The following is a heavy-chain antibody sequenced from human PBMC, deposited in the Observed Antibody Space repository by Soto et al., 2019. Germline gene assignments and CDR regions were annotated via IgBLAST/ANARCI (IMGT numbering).Heavy chain of an antibody. D-gene: IGHD5-12*01. V-gene: IGHV3-66*01. J-gene: IGHJ4*02. CDR3: ARAIPREYSGYWGDFDY. Sequence: EVQLVESGGGLVQPGGSLRLSCAASGFTVSGNYMSWVRQAPGKGLEWVSVIYSGGSTYYADSVKGRFTISRDNSKNTLYLQMNSLRAEDTAVYYCARAIPREYSGYWGDFDYWGQGTLVTVSS. CDR2: IYSGGST. CDR1: GFTVSGNY.